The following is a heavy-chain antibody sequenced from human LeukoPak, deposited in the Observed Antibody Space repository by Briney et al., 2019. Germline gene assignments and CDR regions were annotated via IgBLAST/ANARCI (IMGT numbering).Heavy chain of an antibody. Sequence: SETLSLTCTVSGGSISSSSYYWGWIRQPPGKGLEWIGSVYYSGTTYYNPSLKSRVTISVDTSKNQFSLKLSSVTAADTAVYYCARGSSDTAMDYYYYYGMDVWGQGTTVTVSS. J-gene: IGHJ6*02. CDR2: VYYSGTT. V-gene: IGHV4-39*07. CDR1: GGSISSSSYY. CDR3: ARGSSDTAMDYYYYYGMDV. D-gene: IGHD5-18*01.